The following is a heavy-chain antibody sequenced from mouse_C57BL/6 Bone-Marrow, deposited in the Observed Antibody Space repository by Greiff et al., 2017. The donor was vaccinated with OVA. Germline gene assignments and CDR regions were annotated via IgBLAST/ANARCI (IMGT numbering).Heavy chain of an antibody. D-gene: IGHD1-1*01. V-gene: IGHV1-42*01. J-gene: IGHJ2*01. CDR1: GYSFTGYY. CDR2: INPSTGGT. Sequence: VQLQQSGPELVKPGASVKISCKASGYSFTGYYMNWVKQSPEKSLEWIGEINPSTGGTTYNQKFKAKATLTVDKSSSTAYMDLQSLTSEDSAVYYCARHYYCTLDYWGQGTTLTVSS. CDR3: ARHYYCTLDY.